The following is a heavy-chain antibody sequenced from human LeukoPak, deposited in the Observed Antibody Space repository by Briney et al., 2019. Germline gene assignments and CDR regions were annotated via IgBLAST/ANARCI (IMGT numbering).Heavy chain of an antibody. CDR1: GYTFTGYY. CDR3: ARDGGYYYDSSGANNWFDP. Sequence: ASVTVSCKASGYTFTGYYMHWVRQAPGQGLEWMGWINPNSGCTNYAQKFQGRVTMTRDTSISTAYMELSRLRSDDTAVYYCARDGGYYYDSSGANNWFDPWGQGALVTVSS. V-gene: IGHV1-2*02. D-gene: IGHD3-22*01. J-gene: IGHJ5*02. CDR2: INPNSGCT.